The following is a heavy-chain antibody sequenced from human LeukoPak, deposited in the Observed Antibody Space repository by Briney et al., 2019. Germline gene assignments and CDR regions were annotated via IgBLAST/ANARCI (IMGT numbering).Heavy chain of an antibody. CDR3: ARDGATAMVWTDAFDI. Sequence: SETLSLTCSVSGGSFSNHFWSWVRQPAGKGLEWIGRIYPSGNTNYNPSLKSRVTLSVDTSKTQFYLSLSSVTAADTAVYYCARDGATAMVWTDAFDIWGQGTMVTVSS. CDR2: IYPSGNT. J-gene: IGHJ3*02. CDR1: GGSFSNHF. D-gene: IGHD5-18*01. V-gene: IGHV4-4*07.